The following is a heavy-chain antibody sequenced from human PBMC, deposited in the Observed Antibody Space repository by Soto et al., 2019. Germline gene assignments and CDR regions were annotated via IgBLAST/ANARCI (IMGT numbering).Heavy chain of an antibody. Sequence: SETLSLTCTVSGGSISSGDYYWSWIRQPPGKGLEWIGYIYYSGSTYYNPSLKSRVTISVDTSKNQFSLKLSSVTAADTAVYYCARDGRYFDSDYYYGMDVWGQGTTVTVSS. CDR3: ARDGRYFDSDYYYGMDV. D-gene: IGHD3-9*01. CDR1: GGSISSGDYY. J-gene: IGHJ6*02. CDR2: IYYSGST. V-gene: IGHV4-30-4*01.